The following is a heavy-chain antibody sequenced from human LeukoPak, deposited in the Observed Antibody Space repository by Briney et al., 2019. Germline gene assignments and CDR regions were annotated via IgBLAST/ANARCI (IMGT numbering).Heavy chain of an antibody. V-gene: IGHV4-38-2*02. Sequence: SETLSLTCTVSGYSISSGYYWGWIRQPPGKGLEWIGSIYHSGSTYYNPSLKSRVTISVDTSKNQFSLKLSSVTAADTAVYCCARDTYYYDSSGYTDYWGQGTLVTVSS. CDR1: GYSISSGYY. D-gene: IGHD3-22*01. CDR3: ARDTYYYDSSGYTDY. J-gene: IGHJ4*02. CDR2: IYHSGST.